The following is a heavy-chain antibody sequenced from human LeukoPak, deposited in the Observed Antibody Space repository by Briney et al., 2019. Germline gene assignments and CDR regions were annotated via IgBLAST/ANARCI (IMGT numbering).Heavy chain of an antibody. V-gene: IGHV4-59*08. CDR2: IYNSGST. CDR1: GGSIRNYY. Sequence: PSETLSLTCTVSGGSIRNYYWSWIRQPPGKGLEWIGYIYNSGSTNYNPSLKSRVTISADTSKNQFSLRLTSVTAADTGVYYCARHYSPDFCADDCYTFDYWGQGTLVPVSS. D-gene: IGHD2-21*02. CDR3: ARHYSPDFCADDCYTFDY. J-gene: IGHJ4*02.